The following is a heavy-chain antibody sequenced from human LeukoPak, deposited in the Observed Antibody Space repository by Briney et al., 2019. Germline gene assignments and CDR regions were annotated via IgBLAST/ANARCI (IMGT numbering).Heavy chain of an antibody. J-gene: IGHJ4*02. D-gene: IGHD3-10*01. V-gene: IGHV3-48*01. Sequence: TGGSLRLSCTASGFTIGDYAMSWFRQAPGKGLEWVSYISSSSSTIYYADSVKGRFTISRDNAKNSLYLQMNSLRADDTAVYYCAKAFGDAGGYWGQGTLVTVSS. CDR3: AKAFGDAGGY. CDR2: ISSSSSTI. CDR1: GFTIGDYA.